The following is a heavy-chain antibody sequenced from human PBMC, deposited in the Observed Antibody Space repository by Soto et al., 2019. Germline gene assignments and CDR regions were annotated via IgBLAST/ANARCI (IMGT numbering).Heavy chain of an antibody. V-gene: IGHV1-69*01. CDR1: GGTLSSYA. J-gene: IGHJ4*02. CDR3: ARASTAYYDSSGIDY. CDR2: IIPIFGTA. D-gene: IGHD3-22*01. Sequence: QVQLVQSGAEVKKPGSSVKVSCKASGGTLSSYAISWVRQAPGQGLEWMGGIIPIFGTANYAQKFQGRVTITADESTSTAYMELSSLRSEDTAVYYCARASTAYYDSSGIDYWGQGTLVTVSS.